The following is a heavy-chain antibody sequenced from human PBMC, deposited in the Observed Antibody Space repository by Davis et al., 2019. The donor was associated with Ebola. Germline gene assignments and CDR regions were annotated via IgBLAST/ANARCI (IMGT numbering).Heavy chain of an antibody. D-gene: IGHD6-19*01. V-gene: IGHV4-4*02. CDR2: IYHSGST. CDR3: ARGIAVADLGSYYFDY. Sequence: PSETLSLTCAVSGGSISSSNWWSWVRQPPGKGLEWIGEIYHSGSTNYNPSLKSRVTISVDKSKNQFSLKLSSVTAADTAVYYCARGIAVADLGSYYFDYWGQGTLVTVSS. J-gene: IGHJ4*02. CDR1: GGSISSSNW.